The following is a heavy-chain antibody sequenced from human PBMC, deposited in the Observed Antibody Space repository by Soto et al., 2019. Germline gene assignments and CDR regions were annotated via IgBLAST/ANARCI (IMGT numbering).Heavy chain of an antibody. CDR1: GYTFTSYY. CDR2: INPSGGST. V-gene: IGHV1-46*01. Sequence: QVQLVQSGAEVKKPGASVKVSCKTYGYTFTSYYMHWVRQAPGQGLEWMGIINPSGGSTSYAQKFQGRVTMTRDTSTSTVYMELSSLRSEDTAVYYCARDFGSGWYTFDYWGQGTLVTVSS. CDR3: ARDFGSGWYTFDY. J-gene: IGHJ4*02. D-gene: IGHD6-19*01.